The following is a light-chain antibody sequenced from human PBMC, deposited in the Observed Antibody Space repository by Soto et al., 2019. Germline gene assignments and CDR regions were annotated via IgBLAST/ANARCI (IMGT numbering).Light chain of an antibody. CDR3: CSYAGSYTRYV. CDR2: AVN. V-gene: IGLV2-11*01. Sequence: QSALTQPRSVSGSPGQSVTISCTGTSSDVGGYSYVSWYQQHPGKAPKLIIFAVNKRPSGVPDRFSGSKSGNTASLTISGLQAEDEADYYCCSYAGSYTRYVFGTGTKVTVL. J-gene: IGLJ1*01. CDR1: SSDVGGYSY.